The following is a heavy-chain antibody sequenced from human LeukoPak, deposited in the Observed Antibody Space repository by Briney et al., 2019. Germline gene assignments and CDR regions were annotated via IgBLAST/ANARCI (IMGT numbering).Heavy chain of an antibody. Sequence: PSETLSLTCAVYGGSFSGYYWSWIRQPPGKGLEWIGEINHSGSTNYNPSLKSRVTISVDTSKNQFSLKLSSVTAADTAVYYCARFEGTGTTGAWFDPWGQGTLVTVSS. V-gene: IGHV4-34*01. CDR1: GGSFSGYY. J-gene: IGHJ5*02. CDR2: INHSGST. CDR3: ARFEGTGTTGAWFDP. D-gene: IGHD1-1*01.